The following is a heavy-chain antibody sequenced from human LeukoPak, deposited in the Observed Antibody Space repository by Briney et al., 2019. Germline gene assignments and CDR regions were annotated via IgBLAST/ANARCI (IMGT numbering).Heavy chain of an antibody. CDR2: ISSDGRAT. CDR1: GFNFGTST. Sequence: PGGSLRLSCAGSGFNFGTSTMNWARQAPGKGLEGVSSISSDGRATHYADSVKGRFTISRDNAATSLHLQMNSLRAEDTAVYFCLRGDTRDYWGQGTLVTVSS. J-gene: IGHJ4*02. D-gene: IGHD2-15*01. CDR3: LRGDTRDY. V-gene: IGHV3-21*01.